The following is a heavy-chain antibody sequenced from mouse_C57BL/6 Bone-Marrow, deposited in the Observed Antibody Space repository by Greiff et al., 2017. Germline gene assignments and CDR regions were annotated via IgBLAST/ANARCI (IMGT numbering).Heavy chain of an antibody. CDR1: GYAFSSSW. V-gene: IGHV1-82*01. Sequence: QVQLKESGPELVKPGASVKISCKASGYAFSSSWMNWVKQRPGKGLEWIGRIYPGDGDTNSNGKFKGKATLTADKSSSTAYMQLSSLTSEDSAVYFCASDYDYDWFAYWGQGTLVTVSA. CDR3: ASDYDYDWFAY. CDR2: IYPGDGDT. D-gene: IGHD2-4*01. J-gene: IGHJ3*01.